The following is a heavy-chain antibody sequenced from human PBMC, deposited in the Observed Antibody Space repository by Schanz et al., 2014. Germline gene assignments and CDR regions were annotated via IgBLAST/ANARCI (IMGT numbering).Heavy chain of an antibody. CDR3: ARDGGRDGYNLAFDV. J-gene: IGHJ3*01. D-gene: IGHD5-12*01. V-gene: IGHV3-53*01. CDR1: GFTVNTNY. Sequence: EVQLVESGGGLIQPGGSLRLSCAVSGFTVNTNYMSWVRQAPGKGLEWISSMYINSGSTQYADSVKGRFIISRDSSKNHLFLQMNSLRAEDTAVYFCARDGGRDGYNLAFDVWGQGTLVTVSS. CDR2: MYINSGST.